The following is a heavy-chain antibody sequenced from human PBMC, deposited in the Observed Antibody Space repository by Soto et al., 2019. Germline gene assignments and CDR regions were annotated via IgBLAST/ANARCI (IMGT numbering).Heavy chain of an antibody. D-gene: IGHD2-2*01. V-gene: IGHV3-30*18. J-gene: IGHJ6*03. CDR3: AKEGIVVVPAAKDKNYYYYMDV. CDR1: GFTFSSYG. Sequence: LSLTCAASGFTFSSYGMHWVRQAPGKGLEWVAVISYDGSNKYYADSVKGRFTISRDNSKNTLYLQMNSLRAEDTAVYYCAKEGIVVVPAAKDKNYYYYMDVWGKGTTVTVSS. CDR2: ISYDGSNK.